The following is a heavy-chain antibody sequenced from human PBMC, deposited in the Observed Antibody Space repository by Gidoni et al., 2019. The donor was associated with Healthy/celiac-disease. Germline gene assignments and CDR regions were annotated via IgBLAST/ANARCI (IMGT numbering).Heavy chain of an antibody. J-gene: IGHJ4*02. V-gene: IGHV4-30-4*01. CDR3: AREKLQLEHYFDY. Sequence: QVQLQESGPGLVKPSQTLSLTYTVSGGSISSGDYYLSWIRQPPGKGLEWIGYIYYSGSTYYNPSLKSRVTILVDTSKNQFSLKLSSVTAADTAVYYCAREKLQLEHYFDYWGQGTLVTVSS. CDR2: IYYSGST. CDR1: GGSISSGDYY. D-gene: IGHD5-18*01.